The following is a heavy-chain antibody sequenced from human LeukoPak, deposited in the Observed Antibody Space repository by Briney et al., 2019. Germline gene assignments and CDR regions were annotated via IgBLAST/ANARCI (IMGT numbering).Heavy chain of an antibody. D-gene: IGHD2-15*01. Sequence: ASVKVSCKASGYTFTSNDINWVRQATGQGLEWMGWMNANSGNTGYAQKFQGRFTMTWNTSISTAYMELSSLRSEDTAVYYCARGALLYCSGGSCPFDYWGQGTLVTVSS. CDR2: MNANSGNT. V-gene: IGHV1-8*01. CDR3: ARGALLYCSGGSCPFDY. CDR1: GYTFTSND. J-gene: IGHJ4*02.